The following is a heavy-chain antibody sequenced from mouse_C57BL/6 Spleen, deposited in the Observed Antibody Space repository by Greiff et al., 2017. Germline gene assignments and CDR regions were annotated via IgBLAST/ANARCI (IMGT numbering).Heavy chain of an antibody. CDR1: GFTFSSYG. CDR3: ARPLYDYGFDY. CDR2: ISSGGSYT. V-gene: IGHV5-6*02. J-gene: IGHJ2*01. Sequence: EVKLVESGGDLVKPGGSLKLSCAASGFTFSSYGMSWVRQTPDKRLEWVATISSGGSYTYYPDSVKGRFTISRDNAKNTLYLQMSSLKSEDTAMYYCARPLYDYGFDYWGQGTTRIVSS. D-gene: IGHD2-4*01.